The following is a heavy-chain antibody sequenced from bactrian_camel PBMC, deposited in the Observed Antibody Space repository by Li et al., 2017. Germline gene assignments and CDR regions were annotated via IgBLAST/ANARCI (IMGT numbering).Heavy chain of an antibody. CDR3: AGAFWCDGGPLMAGRYSR. J-gene: IGHJ4*01. CDR1: GYTYSYYY. V-gene: IGHV3S10*01. Sequence: EVQLVESGGGSVQAGGSLRLSCAVSGYTYSYYYMGWFRKGPGKTREGVAGLDSDGRTTYADSVKGRFAVSQDNAKNTLYLQMNSLKPEDTAMYYCAGAFWCDGGPLMAGRYSRWGQGTQVTVS. D-gene: IGHD3*01. CDR2: LDSDGRT.